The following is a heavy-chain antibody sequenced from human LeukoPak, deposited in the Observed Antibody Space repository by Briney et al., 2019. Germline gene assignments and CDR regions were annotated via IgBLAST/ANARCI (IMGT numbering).Heavy chain of an antibody. CDR2: IYYSGST. Sequence: SETLSLTCTVSGGSISSSSYYWGWIRQPPGKGLEWIGSIYYSGSTYYDPSLKSRVTISVDTSKNQFSLKLSSVTAADTAVYYYARHLEYDFWSGYYTGWFDPWGQGTLVTVSS. V-gene: IGHV4-39*01. CDR1: GGSISSSSYY. J-gene: IGHJ5*02. D-gene: IGHD3-3*01. CDR3: ARHLEYDFWSGYYTGWFDP.